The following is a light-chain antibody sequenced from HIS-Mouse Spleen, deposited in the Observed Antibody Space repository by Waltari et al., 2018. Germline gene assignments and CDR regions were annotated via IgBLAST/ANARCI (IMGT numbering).Light chain of an antibody. CDR2: WAS. J-gene: IGKJ4*01. V-gene: IGKV4-1*01. CDR1: QSVLYSSNNKNY. CDR3: RQYYSTPLT. Sequence: DIVMTQSPDSLAVSLGERATINCKSNQSVLYSSNNKNYLAWYQQKPGQPPKLLIYWASTRESGVPDRFSGSGSGTDFTLTISSLQAEDVAVYYCRQYYSTPLTFGGGTKVEIK.